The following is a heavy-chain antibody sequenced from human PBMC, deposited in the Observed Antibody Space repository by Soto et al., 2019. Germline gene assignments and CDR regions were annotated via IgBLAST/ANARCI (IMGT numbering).Heavy chain of an antibody. V-gene: IGHV1-3*01. CDR1: GYTFTSYA. CDR2: INAGNGNT. D-gene: IGHD6-19*01. Sequence: SVKGSCKASGYTFTSYAMHWGRQAPGQRLEWMGWINAGNGNTKYSQKFQGRVTITRDTSASTAYMELSSLRSEDTAVYYCARGLYSSGWYGWFDPWGQGTLVTVSS. CDR3: ARGLYSSGWYGWFDP. J-gene: IGHJ5*02.